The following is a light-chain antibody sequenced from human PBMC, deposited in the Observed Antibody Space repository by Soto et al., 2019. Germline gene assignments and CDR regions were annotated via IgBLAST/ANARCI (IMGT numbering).Light chain of an antibody. CDR2: SNN. V-gene: IGLV1-44*01. Sequence: QLVLTQPPSASGTPGQRVTISCSGSSSNIGTYTVNWYQQVPGTAPTLLIYSNNQRPSGVPDRFSGSKSGTSASLAISGLQSEDDADYYCAAWDASLNGVIFGGGTKLTVL. CDR1: SSNIGTYT. CDR3: AAWDASLNGVI. J-gene: IGLJ2*01.